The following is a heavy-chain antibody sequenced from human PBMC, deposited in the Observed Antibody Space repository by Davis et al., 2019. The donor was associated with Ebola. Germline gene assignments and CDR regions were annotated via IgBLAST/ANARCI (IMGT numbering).Heavy chain of an antibody. V-gene: IGHV3-33*01. Sequence: GESLKISCAASGFRFSYYGMHWVRQTPDKGLEWLAVIWYDGTNQYYRDSVKGRFTISRDNSNNTLYLQMNSLRADDTAVYYCARDVLRDYGGRVIDSWGQGTLVTVSS. CDR1: GFRFSYYG. CDR3: ARDVLRDYGGRVIDS. CDR2: IWYDGTNQ. D-gene: IGHD4-23*01. J-gene: IGHJ4*02.